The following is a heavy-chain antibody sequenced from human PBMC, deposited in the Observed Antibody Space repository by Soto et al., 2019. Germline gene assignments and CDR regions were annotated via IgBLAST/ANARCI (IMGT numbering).Heavy chain of an antibody. CDR2: ISGSGGST. Sequence: EVQLLESGGGLVQPGGSLRLSCAASGFTFSSYAMSWVRQAPGKGLEWVSAISGSGGSTYYADSVKGRFTISRDNSKNTLYLQMNSLRAEDTAVYYCAKDPIIGALGSFTRLVRENQGAQGWFDPWGQGTLVTVSS. V-gene: IGHV3-23*01. CDR1: GFTFSSYA. J-gene: IGHJ5*02. D-gene: IGHD3-10*01. CDR3: AKDPIIGALGSFTRLVRENQGAQGWFDP.